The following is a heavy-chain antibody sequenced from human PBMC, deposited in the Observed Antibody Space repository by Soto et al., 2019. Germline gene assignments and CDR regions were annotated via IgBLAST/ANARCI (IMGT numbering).Heavy chain of an antibody. Sequence: TSETLSLTCTVSGGSISSGGYYWSWIRRHPGKGLEWIGYIYYSGSTYYNPSLKSRVTISVDTSKNQFSLKLSSVAAADTAVYYCARDRRYSSGWYGEDAFDIWGQGTMVTV. CDR3: ARDRRYSSGWYGEDAFDI. CDR2: IYYSGST. J-gene: IGHJ3*02. D-gene: IGHD6-19*01. V-gene: IGHV4-31*03. CDR1: GGSISSGGYY.